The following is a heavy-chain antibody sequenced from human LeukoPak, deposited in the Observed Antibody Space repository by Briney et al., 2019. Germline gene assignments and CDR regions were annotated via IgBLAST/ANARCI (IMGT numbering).Heavy chain of an antibody. V-gene: IGHV4-34*01. J-gene: IGHJ5*02. D-gene: IGHD2-8*01. CDR3: ARATRIVLMVYAAIRGGPSGGFDP. CDR2: INHSGST. Sequence: PPETLSLTCAVYGGSFSGYYWSWIRQPPGKGLVWIGEINHSGSTYYNPSLKSRVTISVDTSKNQFSLKLSSVTAADTAVYYCARATRIVLMVYAAIRGGPSGGFDPWGQGTLVTVSS. CDR1: GGSFSGYY.